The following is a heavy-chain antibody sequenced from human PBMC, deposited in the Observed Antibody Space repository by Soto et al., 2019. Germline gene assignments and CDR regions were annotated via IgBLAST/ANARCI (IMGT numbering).Heavy chain of an antibody. CDR3: ARGWDGGNPDWYSDL. Sequence: EVQLVESGGGLVQPGGSLRLSCVASRFTFSSYWMTWVRQAPGKGLEWVANMKQDGSQKYYVDSVKGRFTISRDNAKNSLYLQMNSLRVEDTAVYYCARGWDGGNPDWYSDLWGRGTLVIGSS. CDR1: RFTFSSYW. V-gene: IGHV3-7*01. J-gene: IGHJ2*01. CDR2: MKQDGSQK. D-gene: IGHD2-15*01.